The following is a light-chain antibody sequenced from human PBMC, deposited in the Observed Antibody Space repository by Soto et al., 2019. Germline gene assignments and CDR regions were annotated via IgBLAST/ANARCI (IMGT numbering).Light chain of an antibody. Sequence: DIQMTQSPSSLSASVGDRVTITCRASQSITNYLNWYQQKPGKAPKLLIYAASSLQSGVPSRFSGSGSGTDFTLTITNLQPEDSGTYYCQHPKWAFGQGTTVEI. V-gene: IGKV1-39*01. CDR2: AAS. CDR3: QHPKWA. J-gene: IGKJ1*01. CDR1: QSITNY.